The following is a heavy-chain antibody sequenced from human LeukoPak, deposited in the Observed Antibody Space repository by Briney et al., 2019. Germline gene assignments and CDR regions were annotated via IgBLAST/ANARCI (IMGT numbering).Heavy chain of an antibody. CDR3: ARDSSKDHDFWSGPRAYYYYGMDV. Sequence: GGSLRLSCAASGFTFSDYYMSWIRQAPGKGLEWVSYISSSGSTIYYADSVKGRFTISRDNAKNSLYLQMNSLRAEDTAVYYCARDSSKDHDFWSGPRAYYYYGMDVWGQGTTVTVSS. J-gene: IGHJ6*02. D-gene: IGHD3-3*01. CDR2: ISSSGSTI. CDR1: GFTFSDYY. V-gene: IGHV3-11*01.